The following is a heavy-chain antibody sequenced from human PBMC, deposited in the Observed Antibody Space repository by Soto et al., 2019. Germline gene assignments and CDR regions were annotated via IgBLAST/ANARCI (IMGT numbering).Heavy chain of an antibody. CDR3: ARSSPDYYFDY. Sequence: SETLSLTCTVFGVSISSGDYYWSWIRQPPEKGLEWIGYIFYSGSTYYNPSLESRVTISVDASKNQFSLKLSSVTAADTAVYYCARSSPDYYFDYWGQGTLVTVSS. CDR2: IFYSGST. V-gene: IGHV4-30-4*01. J-gene: IGHJ4*02. D-gene: IGHD2-2*01. CDR1: GVSISSGDYY.